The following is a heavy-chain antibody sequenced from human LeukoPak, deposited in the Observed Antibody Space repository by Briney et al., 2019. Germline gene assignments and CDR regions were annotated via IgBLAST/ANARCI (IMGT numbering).Heavy chain of an antibody. J-gene: IGHJ4*02. V-gene: IGHV1-18*01. Sequence: GASVKVSCKTSGYAFTSYGISWVRQAPGQGLEWMGWISTYNGNTNYAQKLQGRVTVTTDTSTSTAYMELRSLRSDDTAVYYCARYSGSYWRLSDYWGQGTLVTVSS. CDR1: GYAFTSYG. D-gene: IGHD1-26*01. CDR3: ARYSGSYWRLSDY. CDR2: ISTYNGNT.